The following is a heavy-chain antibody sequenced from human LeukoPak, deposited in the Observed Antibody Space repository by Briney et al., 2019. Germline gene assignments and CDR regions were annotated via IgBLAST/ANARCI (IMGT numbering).Heavy chain of an antibody. V-gene: IGHV3-48*04. CDR1: GFSFSNYN. D-gene: IGHD1-26*01. Sequence: GGSLRLSCAASGFSFSNYNMSWVRQAPGKGLEWVSYTSAGSSTIYYADSVKGRFTISRDNAKNSLYLQMNSLRAEDTAVYYCARSGSYYLDYWGQGTLVTVSS. J-gene: IGHJ4*02. CDR2: TSAGSSTI. CDR3: ARSGSYYLDY.